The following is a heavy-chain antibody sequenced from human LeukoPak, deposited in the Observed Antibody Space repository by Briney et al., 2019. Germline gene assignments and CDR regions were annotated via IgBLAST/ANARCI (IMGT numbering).Heavy chain of an antibody. CDR1: GFTFSSYA. V-gene: IGHV3-23*01. CDR2: ISGSGVST. Sequence: GGSLRLSCAASGFTFSSYAMSWVRQAPGKGLGWVSLISGSGVSTNYADSVKGRFTISRDNSKNTLYLRMNSLRAEDTAVYYCAREMATRVFDYWGQGTLVTVTA. D-gene: IGHD5-24*01. J-gene: IGHJ4*02. CDR3: AREMATRVFDY.